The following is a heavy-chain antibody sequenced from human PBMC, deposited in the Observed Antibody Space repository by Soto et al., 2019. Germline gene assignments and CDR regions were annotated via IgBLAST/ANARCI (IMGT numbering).Heavy chain of an antibody. V-gene: IGHV3-11*01. CDR2: ISSSGTID. CDR3: ARRTMGNYYYMDV. CDR1: GFTLSDYY. D-gene: IGHD3-10*01. Sequence: PGGSLRLSCVASGFTLSDYYMSCIRQAPGKGLEWVSYISSSGTIDNYADSVKGRFTISRDNAKNSLFLQMNGLRAEDTAVYYCARRTMGNYYYMDVWGKGTTVTVSS. J-gene: IGHJ6*03.